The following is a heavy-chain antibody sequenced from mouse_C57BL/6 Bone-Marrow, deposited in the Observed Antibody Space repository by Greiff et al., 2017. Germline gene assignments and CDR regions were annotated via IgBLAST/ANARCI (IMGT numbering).Heavy chain of an antibody. D-gene: IGHD2-1*01. V-gene: IGHV1-47*01. CDR2: FHPYNDDT. J-gene: IGHJ3*01. Sequence: VQRVESGAELVKPGASVKMSCKASGYTFTTYPIEWMKQNHGKSLEWIGNFHPYNDDTKYNEKFKGKATLTVENSSSTVYLELSRLTSDDSAVYYCAIYYGNYGFAYWGQGTLVTVSA. CDR3: AIYYGNYGFAY. CDR1: GYTFTTYP.